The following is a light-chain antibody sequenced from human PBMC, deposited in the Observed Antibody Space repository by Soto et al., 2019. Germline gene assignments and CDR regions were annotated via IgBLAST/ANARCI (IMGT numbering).Light chain of an antibody. CDR3: QQSYITPLT. CDR1: QTIGTH. V-gene: IGKV1-39*01. J-gene: IGKJ4*02. Sequence: IQMTQSPSSLSASVGDRVTITCRASQTIGTHLNWYRLKARTAPELLIYGASTLQSGVPSRFRGSASGTDFTLTISSLQPGDFATYYCQQSYITPLTFGGGTKLDIK. CDR2: GAS.